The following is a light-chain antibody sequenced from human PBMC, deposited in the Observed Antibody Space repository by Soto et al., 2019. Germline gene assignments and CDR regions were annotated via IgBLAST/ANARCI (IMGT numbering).Light chain of an antibody. CDR1: QSVSSN. V-gene: IGKV3-15*01. CDR2: GAS. CDR3: QHHNKWPPV. Sequence: EIVMTQSPVILSVSPGESATLSCTASQSVSSNLAWYQQRPGQAPRLLIYGASTRATGIPAKFSGSGSGTEFTLTISSLQSEDFAVYYCQHHNKWPPVFGQGTK. J-gene: IGKJ1*01.